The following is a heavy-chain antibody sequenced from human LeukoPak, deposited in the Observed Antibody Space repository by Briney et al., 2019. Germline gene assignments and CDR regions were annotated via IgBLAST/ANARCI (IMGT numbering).Heavy chain of an antibody. J-gene: IGHJ5*02. Sequence: PSETLSLTCTVSGGSISSHYWSWIRQPPGKGLEWIGYIYYSGSTNYNPSLKSRVTISVDTSKNQFSLKLSSVTAADTAVYYCARLRFLEWLSLLPPPGGWFDPWGQGTLVTVSS. D-gene: IGHD3-3*01. CDR1: GGSISSHY. CDR2: IYYSGST. V-gene: IGHV4-59*08. CDR3: ARLRFLEWLSLLPPPGGWFDP.